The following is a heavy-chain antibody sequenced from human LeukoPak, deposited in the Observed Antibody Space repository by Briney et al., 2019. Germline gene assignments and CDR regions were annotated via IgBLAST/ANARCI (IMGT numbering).Heavy chain of an antibody. Sequence: PSENLSLTCTVAGGSISSYYWSWIRQPAGKGLEWIGRIYTSGSTNYNPSLKSRVTMSVDTSKNQFSLKLSSVTAADTAVYYCAREVVPAARTVYYYYYMDVWGKGTTVTVSS. J-gene: IGHJ6*03. CDR3: AREVVPAARTVYYYYYMDV. V-gene: IGHV4-4*07. CDR2: IYTSGST. D-gene: IGHD2-2*01. CDR1: GGSISSYY.